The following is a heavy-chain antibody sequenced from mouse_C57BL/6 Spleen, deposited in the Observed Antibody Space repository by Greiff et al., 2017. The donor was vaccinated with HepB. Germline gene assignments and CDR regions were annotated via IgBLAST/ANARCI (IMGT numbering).Heavy chain of an antibody. CDR2: IDPSDSYT. CDR1: GYTFTSYW. J-gene: IGHJ1*03. Sequence: QVQLQQPGAELVMPGASVKLSCKASGYTFTSYWMHWVKQRPGQGLEWIGEIDPSDSYTNYNQKFKGKSTLTVDKSSSTAYMQLSSLTSEDSAVYYSARSEYYGGSHWYCGVWGKGTPVTVSA. D-gene: IGHD1-1*02. V-gene: IGHV1-69*01. CDR3: ARSEYYGGSHWYCGV.